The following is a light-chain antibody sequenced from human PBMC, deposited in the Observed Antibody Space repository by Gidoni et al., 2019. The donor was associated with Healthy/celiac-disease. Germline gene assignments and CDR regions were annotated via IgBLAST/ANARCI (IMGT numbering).Light chain of an antibody. CDR3: QQYNDWPPWT. CDR1: QSVSSN. Sequence: DIVMTQSPATLSVSPGERATLSCRASQSVSSNLAWYQQKPGQPPRLLIYGASTRATGIPARFSGSGSGTEFTLTISSLQSEDFVVYYCQQYNDWPPWTFGQGTKVEIK. V-gene: IGKV3-15*01. CDR2: GAS. J-gene: IGKJ1*01.